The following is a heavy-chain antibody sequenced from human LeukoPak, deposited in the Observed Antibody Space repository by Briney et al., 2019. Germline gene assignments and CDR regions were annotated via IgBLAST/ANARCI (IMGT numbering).Heavy chain of an antibody. CDR1: GFTFSSYS. CDR3: ARGGRTSPTGFDP. CDR2: ISSSSSYI. D-gene: IGHD2-2*01. Sequence: GGSLRLSCAASGFTFSSYSMNWVRQAPGKGLEWVSSISSSSSYIYCADSVKGRFTISRDNAKNSLYLQMNSLRAEDTAVYYCARGGRTSPTGFDPWGQGTLVTVSS. J-gene: IGHJ5*02. V-gene: IGHV3-21*01.